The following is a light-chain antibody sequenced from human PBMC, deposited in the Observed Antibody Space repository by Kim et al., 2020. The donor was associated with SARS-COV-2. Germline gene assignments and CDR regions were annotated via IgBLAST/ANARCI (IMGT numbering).Light chain of an antibody. V-gene: IGLV3-21*04. CDR2: SDS. J-gene: IGLJ2*01. CDR3: QVWDGNSDHVV. CDR1: NIGSRA. Sequence: APRKTARITWGANNIGSRAVHWYQQKPGQAPVLVIYSDSDRPSGIPERFSGSNSGNTATLTISRVEAGDEADYYCQVWDGNSDHVVFGGGTQLTVL.